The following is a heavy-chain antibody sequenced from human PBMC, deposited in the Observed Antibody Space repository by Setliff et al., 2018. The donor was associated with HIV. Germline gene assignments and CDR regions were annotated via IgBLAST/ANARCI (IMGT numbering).Heavy chain of an antibody. CDR1: GVSVSSGGYY. Sequence: SETLSLTCTVSGVSVSSGGYYWSWIRQHPGKGLEWTGYVYYTGTSYFNPSLKSRITISVDTSKNHFSLKLGFVTAADTAVYYCARDKGYYYMDVWGKGITVTVSS. CDR2: VYYTGTS. J-gene: IGHJ6*03. V-gene: IGHV4-31*03. CDR3: ARDKGYYYMDV.